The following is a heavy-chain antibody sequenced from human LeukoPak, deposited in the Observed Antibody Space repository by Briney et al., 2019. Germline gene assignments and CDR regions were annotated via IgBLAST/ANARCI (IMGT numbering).Heavy chain of an antibody. CDR3: ARDLSPVVRASPMGY. Sequence: GGSLRLSCAASGFSFTSYGMHWVRQAPGKGLEWVALITYDGYYKYYSDFVKGRFTISSDTSKNTLYLQMNSLRAEDTAVYYCARDLSPVVRASPMGYWGQGTLVTVS. J-gene: IGHJ4*02. CDR1: GFSFTSYG. D-gene: IGHD3-10*01. CDR2: ITYDGYYK. V-gene: IGHV3-30*03.